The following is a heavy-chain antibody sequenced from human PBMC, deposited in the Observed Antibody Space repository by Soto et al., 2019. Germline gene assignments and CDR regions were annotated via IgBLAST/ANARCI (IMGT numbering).Heavy chain of an antibody. D-gene: IGHD3-3*01. CDR1: GGSISDFY. CDR3: ARGGGYDFRSSQAPPIDV. V-gene: IGHV4-59*01. J-gene: IGHJ6*02. Sequence: SETLSLTCNFSGGSISDFYWSWIRQSPGKRLEWIGYLYYTGSTNYNPALKSRVTISLDTAKNQFSLKVRSVTAADAAVYYCARGGGYDFRSSQAPPIDVWGQGTTVT. CDR2: LYYTGST.